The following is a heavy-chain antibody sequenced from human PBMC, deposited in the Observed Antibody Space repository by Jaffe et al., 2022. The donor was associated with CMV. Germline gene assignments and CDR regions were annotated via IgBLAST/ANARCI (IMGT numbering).Heavy chain of an antibody. CDR1: GGSISSSSYY. Sequence: QLQLQESGPGLVKPSETLSLTCTVSGGSISSSSYYWGWIRQPPGKGLEWIGSIYYSGSTYYNPSLKSRVTISVDTSKNQFSLKLSSVTAADTAVYYCAGRDNRGITMVRGVFDYWGQGTLVTVSS. CDR3: AGRDNRGITMVRGVFDY. J-gene: IGHJ4*02. D-gene: IGHD3-10*01. CDR2: IYYSGST. V-gene: IGHV4-39*01.